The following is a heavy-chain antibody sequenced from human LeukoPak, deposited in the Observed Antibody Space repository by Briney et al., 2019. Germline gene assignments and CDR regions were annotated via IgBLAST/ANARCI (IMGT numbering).Heavy chain of an antibody. D-gene: IGHD5-18*01. CDR2: ISSSSSYI. Sequence: PGGSLRLSCAASGFTFSSYSMNWVRQAPGKGLEWDSSISSSSSYIYYADSVKGRFTISRDNAKNSLYLQMNSLRAEDTAVYYCARDYLYGYSYGRPGYFDYWGQGTLVTVSS. V-gene: IGHV3-21*01. CDR3: ARDYLYGYSYGRPGYFDY. J-gene: IGHJ4*02. CDR1: GFTFSSYS.